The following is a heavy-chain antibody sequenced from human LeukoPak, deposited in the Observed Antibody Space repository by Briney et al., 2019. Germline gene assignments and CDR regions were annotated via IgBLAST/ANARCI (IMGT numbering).Heavy chain of an antibody. CDR2: ISGSGGST. Sequence: GGSLRLSCAASGFIFSGYGMHWVRQAPGKGLEWVSAISGSGGSTYYADSVKGRFTISRDNSKNTLYLQMNSLRAEDTAVYYCAKIGVGPLQIDYWGQGTLVTVSS. CDR1: GFIFSGYG. D-gene: IGHD3-10*01. V-gene: IGHV3-23*01. J-gene: IGHJ4*02. CDR3: AKIGVGPLQIDY.